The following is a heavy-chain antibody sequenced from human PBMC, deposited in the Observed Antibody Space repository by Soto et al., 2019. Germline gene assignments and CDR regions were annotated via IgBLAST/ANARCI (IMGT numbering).Heavy chain of an antibody. D-gene: IGHD3-3*01. CDR2: VSAYNRNT. CDR1: GYTFSNYG. CDR3: ARGNLFDYYYGMDV. V-gene: IGHV1-18*04. J-gene: IGHJ6*02. Sequence: ASVKVSCKASGYTFSNYGITWVRQAPGQGLEWMGWVSAYNRNTNYAQKFQDRVTMTTDTSTGTAYMELSSLRSEDTAVYFCARGNLFDYYYGMDVWGQGATVTVSS.